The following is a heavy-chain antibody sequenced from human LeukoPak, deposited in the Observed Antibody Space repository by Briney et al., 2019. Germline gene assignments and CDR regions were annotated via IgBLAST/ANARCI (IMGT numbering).Heavy chain of an antibody. CDR2: VYYGGTT. D-gene: IGHD3-10*01. CDR3: AKYRFGTMLDY. Sequence: SETLSLTCTVSGGSISSSSDYWGWVRQPPGKGLEWIGSVYYGGTTSYNPSLKSRVTISVDTSKDQFSLELSSVTAADTAAYYCAKYRFGTMLDYWGQGTLVTVSS. V-gene: IGHV4-39*01. J-gene: IGHJ4*02. CDR1: GGSISSSSDY.